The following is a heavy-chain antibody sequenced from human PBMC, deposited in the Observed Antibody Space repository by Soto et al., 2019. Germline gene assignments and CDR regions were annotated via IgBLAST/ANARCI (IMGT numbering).Heavy chain of an antibody. CDR2: INPNSGGT. Sequence: GASVKVSCKASGYSFTAYYIHWVRQAPGQGLEWMGWINPNSGGTTYAQKFQGRVTMTRDTSISTAYMELSSLRSDDTAVYYCARAYYYDSSGWNFNFWGQGTLVTVSS. CDR1: GYSFTAYY. V-gene: IGHV1-2*02. D-gene: IGHD3-22*01. CDR3: ARAYYYDSSGWNFNF. J-gene: IGHJ4*02.